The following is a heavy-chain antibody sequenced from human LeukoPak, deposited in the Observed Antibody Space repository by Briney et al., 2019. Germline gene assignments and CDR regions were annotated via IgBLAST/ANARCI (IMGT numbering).Heavy chain of an antibody. J-gene: IGHJ4*02. CDR1: GGSTSSSNYY. D-gene: IGHD3-3*01. CDR2: IHYSGNT. Sequence: SETLSLTCTVSGGSTSSSNYYWGWIRQPPGKGLEWIGGIHYSGNTYYNPSLKSRVTISIDTSKNQFSLKLSSVTAADTAVYYCARLGAGPTYYDFWSGYSSFYSDYWGQGTLVTVSS. V-gene: IGHV4-39*01. CDR3: ARLGAGPTYYDFWSGYSSFYSDY.